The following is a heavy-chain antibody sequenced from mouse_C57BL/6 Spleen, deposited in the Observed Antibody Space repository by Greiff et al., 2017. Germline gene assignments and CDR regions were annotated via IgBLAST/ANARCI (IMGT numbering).Heavy chain of an antibody. CDR1: GYTFTSYW. J-gene: IGHJ4*01. CDR3: ARRANWEDYYAMDY. V-gene: IGHV1-59*01. Sequence: QVQLQQPGAELVRPGTSVKLSCKASGYTFTSYWMHWVKQRPGQGLEWIGVIDPSDSYTNYNQKFKGKATLTVDTSSSTAYMQLSSLTSEDSAVYYCARRANWEDYYAMDYWGQGTSVTVSS. D-gene: IGHD4-1*01. CDR2: IDPSDSYT.